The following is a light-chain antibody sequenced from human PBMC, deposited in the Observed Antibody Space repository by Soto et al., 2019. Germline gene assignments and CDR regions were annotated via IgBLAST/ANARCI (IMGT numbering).Light chain of an antibody. Sequence: DIQMTQSPSTLSASVGDRVTITCRASQSISSWLAWYQQKPGKAPKLLIYKSSSLESGVPSRFSGCGSGTQFTLTISSLQPDDFATYYCQQYNSHWYTFGQGTKLEIK. J-gene: IGKJ2*01. V-gene: IGKV1-5*03. CDR2: KSS. CDR1: QSISSW. CDR3: QQYNSHWYT.